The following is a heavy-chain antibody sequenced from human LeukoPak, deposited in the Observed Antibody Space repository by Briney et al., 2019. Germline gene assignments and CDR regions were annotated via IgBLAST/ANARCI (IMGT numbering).Heavy chain of an antibody. Sequence: GGSLRLSCAASGFTFSSYSMNWVRQAPGKGLEWVSSISSSSGYIYYADSVKGRFTISRDNAKNSLYLQMNSLRAEDTAVYYCARDGGDYNTAMDPWGQGTLVTVSS. CDR1: GFTFSSYS. CDR3: ARDGGDYNTAMDP. V-gene: IGHV3-21*01. D-gene: IGHD5-18*01. CDR2: ISSSSGYI. J-gene: IGHJ5*02.